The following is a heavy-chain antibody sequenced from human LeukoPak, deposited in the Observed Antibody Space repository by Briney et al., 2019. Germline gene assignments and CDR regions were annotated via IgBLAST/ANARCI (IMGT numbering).Heavy chain of an antibody. D-gene: IGHD3-10*01. CDR2: IYTSGST. CDR3: ARESYYGSGSFFLYYYMDV. J-gene: IGHJ6*03. Sequence: SQTLSHTCTVSGGSISSGSYYWSWIRQPAGKGLEWIGRIYTSGSTNYNPSLKSRVTISVDTSKNQFSLKLSSVTAADTAVYYCARESYYGSGSFFLYYYMDVWGKGTTVTVSS. CDR1: GGSISSGSYY. V-gene: IGHV4-61*02.